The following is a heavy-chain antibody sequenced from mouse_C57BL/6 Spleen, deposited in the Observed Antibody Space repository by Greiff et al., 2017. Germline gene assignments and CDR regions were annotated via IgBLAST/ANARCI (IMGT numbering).Heavy chain of an antibody. V-gene: IGHV1-81*01. CDR2: IYPRSGNT. Sequence: VQLVESGAELARPGASVKLSCKASGYTFTSYGISWVKQRTGQGLEWIGEIYPRSGNTYYNEKFKGKATLTADKSSSTAYMELRSLTSEDSAVYFCARSFIYDGYPWYFDVWGTGTTVTVSS. D-gene: IGHD2-3*01. CDR1: GYTFTSYG. CDR3: ARSFIYDGYPWYFDV. J-gene: IGHJ1*03.